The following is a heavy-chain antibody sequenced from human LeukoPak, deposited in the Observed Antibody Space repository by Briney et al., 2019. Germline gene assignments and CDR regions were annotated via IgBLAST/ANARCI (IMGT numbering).Heavy chain of an antibody. D-gene: IGHD3-16*02. CDR1: GFTFSTYV. J-gene: IGHJ4*02. Sequence: GGSLRLSCAASGFTFSTYVMSWVRQAPGKGLEWVSYISSSGSTKYYADSVKGRLTISRDNAKNSLYLQMISLRAEDTALYYCARVEGFIDYWGQGTLVTVSS. V-gene: IGHV3-48*03. CDR3: ARVEGFIDY. CDR2: ISSSGSTK.